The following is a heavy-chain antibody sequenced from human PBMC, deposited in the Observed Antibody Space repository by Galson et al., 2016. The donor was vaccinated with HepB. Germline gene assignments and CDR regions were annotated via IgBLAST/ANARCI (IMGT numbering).Heavy chain of an antibody. J-gene: IGHJ5*02. Sequence: SLRLSCAASGFTFSSYWMHWVRQAPGKGLVWVSRISSDGSSTSYADPVKGRFTISRDDAKNTLYLQMNSLRAEDTAVYYCARDLMSPYNWFDPWGQGALVTVSS. CDR3: ARDLMSPYNWFDP. V-gene: IGHV3-74*01. CDR1: GFTFSSYW. CDR2: ISSDGSST.